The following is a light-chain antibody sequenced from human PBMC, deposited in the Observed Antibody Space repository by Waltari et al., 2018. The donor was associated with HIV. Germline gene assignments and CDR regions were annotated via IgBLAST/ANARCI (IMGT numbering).Light chain of an antibody. CDR3: QQYYGDIRT. V-gene: IGKV4-1*01. Sequence: DIVMTQSPDSLPVSLGERATITCKSSQSVLYKSNNKNHLAWYQQKAGQPPKLLIYWASVRESGVPERFSGSGSGTDFTLTISSLQAEDVAVYYCQQYYGDIRTFGQGTKVEIK. CDR2: WAS. CDR1: QSVLYKSNNKNH. J-gene: IGKJ1*01.